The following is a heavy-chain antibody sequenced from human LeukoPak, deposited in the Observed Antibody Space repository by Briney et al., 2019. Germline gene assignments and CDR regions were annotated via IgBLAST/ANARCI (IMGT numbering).Heavy chain of an antibody. D-gene: IGHD3-22*01. CDR3: ARSSDYYDSSGYPIYYFDY. CDR2: IYYSGST. CDR1: GGSISSYY. V-gene: IGHV4-59*01. J-gene: IGHJ4*02. Sequence: SETLSLTCTVSGGSISSYYWSWIRQPPGKGLEWIGYIYYSGSTNYNPSLKSRVTISVDTSKNQFSLKLSSVTAADTAVYYCARSSDYYDSSGYPIYYFDYWGQGTLVTVSS.